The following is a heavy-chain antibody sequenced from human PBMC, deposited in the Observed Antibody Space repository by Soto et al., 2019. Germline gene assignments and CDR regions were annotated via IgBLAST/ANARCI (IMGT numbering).Heavy chain of an antibody. J-gene: IGHJ6*02. CDR3: ARXGKSSSRGGYFYYGMDV. D-gene: IGHD6-13*01. V-gene: IGHV1-18*01. Sequence: ASVKVSCKTSAYSFTSCGFSWVRQAPGQGLEWMGWMSAYNGNTNYAQKFQGRVTMTTDTSTSTFYMELRSLRSDDTAVYFCARXGKSSSRGGYFYYGMDVWGRGTTVTVSS. CDR1: AYSFTSCG. CDR2: MSAYNGNT.